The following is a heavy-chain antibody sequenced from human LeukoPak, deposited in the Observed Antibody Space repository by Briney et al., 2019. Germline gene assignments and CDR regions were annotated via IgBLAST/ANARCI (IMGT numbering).Heavy chain of an antibody. V-gene: IGHV4-34*01. CDR2: VYHTGSS. CDR3: ARGGTTVAGTLWFDP. Sequence: SETLSLTCAVYGGSFSGYYWSWVRQPPGKGLEWIGEVYHTGSSNYNPSLKSRVTISVDKSKSQFSLKLSSVTAADTAVYYCARGGTTVAGTLWFDPWGQGTLVTVSS. J-gene: IGHJ5*02. CDR1: GGSFSGYY. D-gene: IGHD6-19*01.